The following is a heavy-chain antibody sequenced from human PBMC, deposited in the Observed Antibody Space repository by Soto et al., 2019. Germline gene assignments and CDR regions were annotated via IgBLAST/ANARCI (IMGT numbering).Heavy chain of an antibody. CDR2: IWYDGSNK. D-gene: IGHD2-21*02. CDR3: VKDHCGGDCYSDPYFDY. Sequence: QVQLVESGGGVVQPGRSLRLSCATSGFKFSTYGRHWVRQAPGRGLEWLAVIWYDGSNKYYADSVQGRFTISRDNSKNTVYLQMTCLRAEDTAVYYCVKDHCGGDCYSDPYFDYWGQGTLVTVSS. CDR1: GFKFSTYG. V-gene: IGHV3-33*06. J-gene: IGHJ4*02.